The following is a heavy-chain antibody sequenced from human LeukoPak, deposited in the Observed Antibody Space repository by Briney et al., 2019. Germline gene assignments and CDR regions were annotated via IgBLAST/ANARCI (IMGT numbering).Heavy chain of an antibody. CDR2: INPSGGST. V-gene: IGHV1-46*03. D-gene: IGHD2-2*02. CDR3: AREVIVVVPAAISGHDY. CDR1: GYTFTSYY. Sequence: GASVKVSCKAPGYTFTSYYMHWVRQAPGQGLEWMGIINPSGGSTSYAQKFQGRVTMTRDTSTSTVYMELSSLRSEDTAVYYCAREVIVVVPAAISGHDYWGQGTLVTVSS. J-gene: IGHJ4*02.